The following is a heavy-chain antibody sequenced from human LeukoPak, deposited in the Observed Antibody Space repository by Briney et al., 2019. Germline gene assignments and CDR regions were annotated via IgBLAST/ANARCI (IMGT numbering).Heavy chain of an antibody. V-gene: IGHV7-4-1*02. CDR3: ARGKYYYDSSGYYGDAFDI. D-gene: IGHD3-22*01. CDR1: GYTFTSYA. J-gene: IGHJ3*02. Sequence: ASVKVSCKASGYTFTSYAMNWVRQAPGQGLEWMGWINTNTGNPTYAQGFTGRFVFSLDTSVSTAYLQISSLKAEDTAVYYCARGKYYYDSSGYYGDAFDIWGQGTMVTVSS. CDR2: INTNTGNP.